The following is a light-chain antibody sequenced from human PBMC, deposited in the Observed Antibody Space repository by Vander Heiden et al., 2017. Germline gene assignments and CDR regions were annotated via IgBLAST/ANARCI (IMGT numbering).Light chain of an antibody. CDR2: NTN. CDR3: VLYMGSGISV. J-gene: IGLJ2*01. Sequence: QTVVTQEPSFSVSPGAAVTLTCGLSSCSVSPHSCPSWYQQTPGQAPRTLIYNTNTRSSGVPDRFSGSILGNTAALTITGAQADDESDYYCVLYMGSGISVFGGGTKLTVL. CDR1: SCSVSPHSC. V-gene: IGLV8-61*01.